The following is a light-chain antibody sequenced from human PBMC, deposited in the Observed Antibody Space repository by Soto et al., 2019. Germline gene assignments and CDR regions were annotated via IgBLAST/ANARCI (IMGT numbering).Light chain of an antibody. CDR1: SSDVGSYNL. Sequence: QSALTQPASVSGSPGQSITISCTGTSSDVGSYNLVSWYQQHPGKAPKLMIYEGSKRPSGVSNRFSGSKSGNTASPTISELQAEDEADYYCCSYAGSSTYVVFGGGTKLTVL. J-gene: IGLJ2*01. CDR3: CSYAGSSTYVV. V-gene: IGLV2-23*01. CDR2: EGS.